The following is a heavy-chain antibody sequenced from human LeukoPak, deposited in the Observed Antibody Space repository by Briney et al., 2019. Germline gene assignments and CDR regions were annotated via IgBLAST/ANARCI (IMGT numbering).Heavy chain of an antibody. D-gene: IGHD3-3*01. CDR3: AREGGFFRPLDY. V-gene: IGHV4-39*07. J-gene: IGHJ4*02. CDR1: GGSIISSSYY. Sequence: KASETLSLTCTVSGGSIISSSYYWGWIRQPPGKGLEWIGEVHLEGRTNYNPSLESRLTISVDLSENHISLKLTSVTAADTAVYYCAREGGFFRPLDYSGQGTLVTVSS. CDR2: VHLEGRT.